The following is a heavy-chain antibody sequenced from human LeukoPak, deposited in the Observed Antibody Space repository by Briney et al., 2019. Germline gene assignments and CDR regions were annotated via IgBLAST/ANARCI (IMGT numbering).Heavy chain of an antibody. CDR2: IKQDGSEK. CDR3: ARPRDSGWSKTWDY. J-gene: IGHJ4*02. CDR1: GFTFRTYW. D-gene: IGHD6-13*01. V-gene: IGHV3-7*03. Sequence: GGSLRLSCAGSGFTFRTYWMTWVRQPPGKGVEGLANIKQDGSEKYYVDSVKGRFNISRDNAQNSLYLQMNSLRAEDTAVYYCARPRDSGWSKTWDYWGQGTLVTVSS.